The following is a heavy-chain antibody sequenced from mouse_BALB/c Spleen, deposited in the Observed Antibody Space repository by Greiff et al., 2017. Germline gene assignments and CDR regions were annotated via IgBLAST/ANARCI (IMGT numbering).Heavy chain of an antibody. D-gene: IGHD2-14*01. CDR1: GYTFTSYW. Sequence: VQLQESGAELAKPGASVKMSCKASGYTFTSYWMHWVKQRPGQGLEWIGYINRCTGYTDYNQKFKDKATLTADKSSSTAYMQLSSLTSEDSAVYYYAARYDGWTFDYWGQGTPVTVSA. CDR2: INRCTGYT. J-gene: IGHJ3*01. CDR3: AARYDGWTFDY. V-gene: IGHV1-7*01.